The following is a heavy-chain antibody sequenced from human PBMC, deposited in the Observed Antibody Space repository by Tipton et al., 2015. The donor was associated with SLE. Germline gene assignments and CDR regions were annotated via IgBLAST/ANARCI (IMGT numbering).Heavy chain of an antibody. Sequence: SLTCTVSGGSISSYYWSWIRQPPGKGLEWIGYIYYSGSTNYNPSLKSRVTISVDTSKNQFSLKLSSVTAADTAVYYCARRRYSSSSRPYWYFDLWGRGTLVTVSS. CDR1: GGSISSYY. CDR2: IYYSGST. D-gene: IGHD6-6*01. J-gene: IGHJ2*01. V-gene: IGHV4-59*08. CDR3: ARRRYSSSSRPYWYFDL.